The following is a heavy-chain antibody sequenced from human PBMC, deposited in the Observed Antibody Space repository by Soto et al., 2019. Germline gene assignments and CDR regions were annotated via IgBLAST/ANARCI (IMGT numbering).Heavy chain of an antibody. V-gene: IGHV4-59*01. CDR2: IYYSGST. CDR1: GGSISSYY. D-gene: IGHD3-10*01. Sequence: QVQLQESGPGLVKPSETLSLTCTVSGGSISSYYWGWIRQPPGTGLEWIGYIYYSGSTNYNHSLRSRVTISVDTSKKQLSLKLSSVTASDTAVYYCARAPVYGSGSFYTEGYFDYWGQGILVTVSS. J-gene: IGHJ4*02. CDR3: ARAPVYGSGSFYTEGYFDY.